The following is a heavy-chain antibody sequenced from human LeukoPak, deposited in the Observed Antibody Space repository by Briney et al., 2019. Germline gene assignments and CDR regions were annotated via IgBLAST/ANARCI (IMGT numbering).Heavy chain of an antibody. CDR1: GFTFSSYG. V-gene: IGHV3-30*02. CDR2: IRYDGSNK. D-gene: IGHD3-16*02. J-gene: IGHJ4*02. Sequence: GGSLRLSCAASGFTFSSYGMHWVRQAPGKGLVWVAFIRYDGSNKYYADSVKGRFTISRDNSKNTLYLQMNSLRAEDTAVYYCAKDRGVWGSYRYFDYWGQGTLVTVSS. CDR3: AKDRGVWGSYRYFDY.